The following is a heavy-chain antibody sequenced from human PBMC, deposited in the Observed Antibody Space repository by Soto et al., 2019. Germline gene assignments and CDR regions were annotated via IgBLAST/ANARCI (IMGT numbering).Heavy chain of an antibody. D-gene: IGHD1-26*01. CDR3: ARHGSNSGSYSEYFQH. Sequence: TSETLSLTCTVSGGSISSGGYYWSWIRQHPGKGLEWIGYIYYSGTTYYNSSLKSRVTISVDTSRNQFSLKLSSVTATDTAVYYRARHGSNSGSYSEYFQHWGQGTLVTVSS. CDR1: GGSISSGGYY. CDR2: IYYSGTT. J-gene: IGHJ1*01. V-gene: IGHV4-39*01.